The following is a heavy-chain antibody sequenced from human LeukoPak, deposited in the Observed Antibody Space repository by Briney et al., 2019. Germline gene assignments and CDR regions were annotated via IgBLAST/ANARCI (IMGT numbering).Heavy chain of an antibody. CDR1: GFTFSNAW. V-gene: IGHV3-15*01. Sequence: PGGSLRLSCAASGFTFSNAWMSWVRQAPGKGLEWVGRIKSKTDGGTTDYAAPVNGRFTISRDDSKNALHLQMNSLKTEDTAVYYCTTVGIYYDSSGYYYPRYWGQGTLVTVSS. D-gene: IGHD3-22*01. J-gene: IGHJ4*02. CDR2: IKSKTDGGTT. CDR3: TTVGIYYDSSGYYYPRY.